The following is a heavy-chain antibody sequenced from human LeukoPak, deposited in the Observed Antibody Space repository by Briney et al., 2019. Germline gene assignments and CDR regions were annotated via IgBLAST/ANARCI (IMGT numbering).Heavy chain of an antibody. CDR1: GFTFRNYG. CDR2: ISRDGLTK. Sequence: PGGSLSLSCAASGFTFRNYGMHWVRQAPGKGLEWVAVISRDGLTKYYADSVEGRFTLHRDNSRNTLYLEMNSLRAEDTAVYYCARDAGPLGSSWYGRWFDPWGQGTLVTVSS. D-gene: IGHD6-13*01. J-gene: IGHJ5*02. V-gene: IGHV3-30*03. CDR3: ARDAGPLGSSWYGRWFDP.